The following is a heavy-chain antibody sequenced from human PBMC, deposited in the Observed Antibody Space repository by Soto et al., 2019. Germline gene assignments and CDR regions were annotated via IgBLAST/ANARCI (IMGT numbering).Heavy chain of an antibody. CDR2: IKEDGSRQ. CDR1: GFSFSSDW. J-gene: IGHJ4*02. V-gene: IGHV3-7*05. Sequence: GGSLRLSCAASGFSFSSDWMSWVRQAPGKGPELVANIKEDGSRQNYVDSVQGRFIISRDNAKNSLSLQMNSLRAEDTAVYYCARAGNWGQGTLVTVSS. CDR3: ARAGN.